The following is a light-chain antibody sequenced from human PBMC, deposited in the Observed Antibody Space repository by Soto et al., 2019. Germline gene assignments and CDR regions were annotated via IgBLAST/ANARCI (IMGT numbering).Light chain of an antibody. Sequence: QSVLTQRPSGSGAPGQRVTLSCTGNSSNLGAGYDVHWYQQLPGAAPKLVIFGNRNRPSGVPERFSGSKSGTSASLAITGLQAEDEADYYCQAYDYSLTASVFGGGTKLTVL. CDR1: SSNLGAGYD. CDR3: QAYDYSLTASV. J-gene: IGLJ3*02. CDR2: GNR. V-gene: IGLV1-40*01.